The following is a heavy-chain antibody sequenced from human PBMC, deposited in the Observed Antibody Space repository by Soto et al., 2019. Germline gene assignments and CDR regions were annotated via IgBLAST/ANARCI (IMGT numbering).Heavy chain of an antibody. CDR2: IYYSGST. D-gene: IGHD2-15*01. J-gene: IGHJ4*02. V-gene: IGHV4-39*01. Sequence: QLPLQESGPGLVKPSETLSLTCTVSGGSISSSSYYWGWIRQPPGKRLEWIGSIYYSGSTYYNPSLKSRVTISVDTSKNQFSLKLSSVTAADTAVYYCARHTPAISISDHWGQGTLVTVSS. CDR3: ARHTPAISISDH. CDR1: GGSISSSSYY.